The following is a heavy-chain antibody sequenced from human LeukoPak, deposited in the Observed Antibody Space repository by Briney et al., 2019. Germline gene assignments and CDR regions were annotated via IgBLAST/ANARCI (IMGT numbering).Heavy chain of an antibody. CDR1: GFTFSNYW. V-gene: IGHV3-7*01. J-gene: IGHJ4*02. Sequence: PGGSLRLSCAASGFTFSNYWMSWVRQAPGKGPEWVANIRYDGSEKGYGDSVEGRFIISRDNSKNSLYLQMNSLRAEDTAVYYCATRNNFEYWGQGTLVTVSS. CDR2: IRYDGSEK. CDR3: ATRNNFEY.